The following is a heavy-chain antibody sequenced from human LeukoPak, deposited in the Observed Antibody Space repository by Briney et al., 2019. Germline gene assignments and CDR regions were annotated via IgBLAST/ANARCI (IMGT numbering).Heavy chain of an antibody. V-gene: IGHV1-8*01. D-gene: IGHD5-12*01. Sequence: ASVKVSCKASGYTFTSYDINWVRQATGQGPEWMGWMNPNSGNSGYSQKFQRRITMTGNTSISTTYIELSSLKSQDTAVYYCSRLATRGRSSGYDFDYWGQGTLVTVSS. CDR1: GYTFTSYD. J-gene: IGHJ4*02. CDR2: MNPNSGNS. CDR3: SRLATRGRSSGYDFDY.